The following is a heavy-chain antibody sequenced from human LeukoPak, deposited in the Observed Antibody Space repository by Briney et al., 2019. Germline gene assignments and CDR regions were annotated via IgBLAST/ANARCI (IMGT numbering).Heavy chain of an antibody. CDR1: GNTFTDLS. J-gene: IGHJ4*02. CDR3: ARDNNWGPDY. D-gene: IGHD7-27*01. V-gene: IGHV1-2*02. Sequence: ASVKVSCKVSGNTFTDLSMNWVRQAPGQGLEWMGWIKPDTGVTYYAQDFQGRFTMTTDTSISTVYMELSSLRSDDTAVYYCARDNNWGPDYWGQGTLVTVSS. CDR2: IKPDTGVT.